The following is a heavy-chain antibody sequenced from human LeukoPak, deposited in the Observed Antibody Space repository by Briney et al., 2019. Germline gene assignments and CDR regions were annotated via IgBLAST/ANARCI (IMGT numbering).Heavy chain of an antibody. V-gene: IGHV3-30*18. D-gene: IGHD1-26*01. CDR3: AKDRGRVEYYFDY. CDR1: GFTFSSYG. Sequence: PGGSLRLSCAASGFTFSSYGMHWVRQAPGKGLEWVAVISYDGSNKYYADSVKGRFTISRDNSKNTLYLQMNSLRAEDTAVYYCAKDRGRVEYYFDYWGQGTLVTVSS. J-gene: IGHJ4*02. CDR2: ISYDGSNK.